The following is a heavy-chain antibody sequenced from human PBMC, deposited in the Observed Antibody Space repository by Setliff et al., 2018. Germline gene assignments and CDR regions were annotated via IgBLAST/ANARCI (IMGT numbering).Heavy chain of an antibody. CDR2: INPHGSEK. D-gene: IGHD3-3*01. CDR1: GLSYSNYW. Sequence: PGGSLRLSCTASGLSYSNYWVSWVRQAPGKGLEWLASINPHGSEKYYVESVKGRFTISRDNAKNSLYLQMNSLRVEDTAVYYCARDVFDFRTGQAGPWGQGTLVTVSS. CDR3: ARDVFDFRTGQAGP. V-gene: IGHV3-7*01. J-gene: IGHJ5*02.